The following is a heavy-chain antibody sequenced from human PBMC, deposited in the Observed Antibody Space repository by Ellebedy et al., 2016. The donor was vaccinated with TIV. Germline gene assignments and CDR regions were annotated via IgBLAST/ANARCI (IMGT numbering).Heavy chain of an antibody. D-gene: IGHD3-10*01. CDR1: GFTFSNYA. CDR2: MSDSGSAT. Sequence: GGSLRLXCAASGFTFSNYAMSWVRQAPGKGLEWVSGMSDSGSATYYADSVKGRFTISRDNAKNSLYLQMNSLRDEDTAVYYCARDFGYYYYYGMDVWGQGTTVTVSS. V-gene: IGHV3-23*01. CDR3: ARDFGYYYYYGMDV. J-gene: IGHJ6*02.